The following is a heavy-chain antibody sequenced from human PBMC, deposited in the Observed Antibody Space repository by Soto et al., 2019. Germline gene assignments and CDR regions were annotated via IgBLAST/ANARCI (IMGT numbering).Heavy chain of an antibody. J-gene: IGHJ3*02. CDR2: IYYSGST. CDR3: VRTKGQWLDYSFDI. V-gene: IGHV4-59*01. D-gene: IGHD6-19*01. CDR1: GGSISSSY. Sequence: SETLSLTCTVSGGSISSSYWSWIRQPPGKGLEWIGYIYYSGSTYYNPSLKSRVTISVDTSKNQFSLKLSSVTAADTAVYYCVRTKGQWLDYSFDIWGQGTMVPVSS.